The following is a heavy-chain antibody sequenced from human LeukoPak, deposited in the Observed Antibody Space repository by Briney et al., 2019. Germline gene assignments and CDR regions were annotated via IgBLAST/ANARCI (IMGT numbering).Heavy chain of an antibody. D-gene: IGHD5-24*01. CDR1: GFSFGSYW. Sequence: GGSLRLSCAASGFSFGSYWMHWVRQAPGKGLEWVSVIYSGGSTYYADSVKGRFTISRDNSKNTLYLQMNSLRAEDTAVYYCARVSGLEMATLRYWGQGTLVTVSS. V-gene: IGHV3-53*01. CDR2: IYSGGST. J-gene: IGHJ4*02. CDR3: ARVSGLEMATLRY.